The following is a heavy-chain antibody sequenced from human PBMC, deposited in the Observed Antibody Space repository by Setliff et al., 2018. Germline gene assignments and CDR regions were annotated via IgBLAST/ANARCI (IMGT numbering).Heavy chain of an antibody. CDR1: GGTFSSYA. V-gene: IGHV1-46*01. Sequence: ASVKVSCKASGGTFSSYAISWVRQAPGQGLEWMGMINPGGGSTTYAQKFQGRVIMTIDSATTTAYMELKTLRSDDTAVYYCARGRGPDIVVTIPGDYWGQGTQVTVSS. D-gene: IGHD2-15*01. CDR2: INPGGGST. J-gene: IGHJ4*02. CDR3: ARGRGPDIVVTIPGDY.